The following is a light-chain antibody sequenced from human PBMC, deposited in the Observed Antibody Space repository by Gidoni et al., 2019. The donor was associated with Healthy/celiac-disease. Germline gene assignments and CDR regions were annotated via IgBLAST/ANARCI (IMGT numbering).Light chain of an antibody. Sequence: ETVITQSPATLSVSPGERATLPCRASQSVSSNLAWYQQKPGKAPRLLIYGASTRATGIPARFSGSGSGTEFTLTISSLQSEDFAVYYCQQYNNWPKTFGQGTKLEIK. CDR2: GAS. V-gene: IGKV3-15*01. J-gene: IGKJ2*01. CDR1: QSVSSN. CDR3: QQYNNWPKT.